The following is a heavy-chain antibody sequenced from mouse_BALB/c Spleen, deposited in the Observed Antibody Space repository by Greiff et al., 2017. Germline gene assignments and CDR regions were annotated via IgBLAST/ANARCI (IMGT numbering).Heavy chain of an antibody. J-gene: IGHJ2*01. CDR3: ARGGNYGFDY. D-gene: IGHD2-1*01. Sequence: VQLQQSGPELVKPGASRKISCTASGFSFTGYYMHWVKQSHVKSLEWIGRISPYNGATSYNQNFKDKASLTVDKSSSTAYMELHSLTSEDSAVYDCARGGNYGFDYWGQGTTLTVSS. V-gene: IGHV1-31*01. CDR1: GFSFTGYY. CDR2: ISPYNGAT.